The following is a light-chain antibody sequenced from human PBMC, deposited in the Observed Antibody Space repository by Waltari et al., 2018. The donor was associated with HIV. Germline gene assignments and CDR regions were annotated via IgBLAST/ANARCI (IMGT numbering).Light chain of an antibody. J-gene: IGKJ4*01. CDR1: QSVSNNY. CDR2: GAS. Sequence: EMVLTQSPGTLPLSQGERATLSCRASQSVSNNYLSWYQQKPGQAPRLLIFGASHRAAGIPDRFSGSGSGTDFTLTISRLEPEDFAMYYCQQYGGSPLVTFGGGTKVDIK. V-gene: IGKV3-20*01. CDR3: QQYGGSPLVT.